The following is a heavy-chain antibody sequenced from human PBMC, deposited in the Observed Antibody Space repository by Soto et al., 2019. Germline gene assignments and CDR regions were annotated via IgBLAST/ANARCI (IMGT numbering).Heavy chain of an antibody. CDR2: IYGDGDE. CDR3: AQRRRGYWIEY. CDR1: GFSLSTTEVN. V-gene: IGHV2-5*02. J-gene: IGHJ4*02. Sequence: QITLKESGPTLVNPTQTLTLTCSFSGFSLSTTEVNVAWIRQPPGKALEWLALIYGDGDERYNPSLKNRLTITKDTSKRQVALTMTNMDPVDTGTYYCAQRRRGYWIEYWGPGSLVTVSA. D-gene: IGHD1-1*01.